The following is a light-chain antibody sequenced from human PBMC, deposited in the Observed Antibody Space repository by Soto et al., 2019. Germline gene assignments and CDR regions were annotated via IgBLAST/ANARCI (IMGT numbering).Light chain of an antibody. CDR3: QQYNSYPLT. V-gene: IGKV1-5*01. J-gene: IGKJ4*01. CDR2: DAS. Sequence: DIQMTQSPSTVSASVGDGVTITCRASQSIRTWLAWYQQKPGNPPKLLIYDASTLESGVSSGFSGSGSGTEFTLTISSLQPDDFATYYCQQYNSYPLTFGGGTKVEIK. CDR1: QSIRTW.